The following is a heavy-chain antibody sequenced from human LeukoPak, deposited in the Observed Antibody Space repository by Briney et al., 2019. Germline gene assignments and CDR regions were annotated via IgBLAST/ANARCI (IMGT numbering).Heavy chain of an antibody. CDR2: INPDGSTT. Sequence: GGSLRLSCAASGFTLSSYWMHWVRQVPGKGLVWVSRINPDGSTTTYADSVEGRFTISRDNAKNTLYLQMNRLRGEDTAVYYCARVRAAAYDFEYWGQGTLVTVSS. J-gene: IGHJ4*02. CDR1: GFTLSSYW. CDR3: ARVRAAAYDFEY. V-gene: IGHV3-74*01. D-gene: IGHD3-16*01.